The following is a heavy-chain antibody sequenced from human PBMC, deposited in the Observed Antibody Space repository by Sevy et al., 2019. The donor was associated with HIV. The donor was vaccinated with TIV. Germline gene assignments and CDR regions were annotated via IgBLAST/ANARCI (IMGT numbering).Heavy chain of an antibody. D-gene: IGHD3-3*01. CDR2: IIPIFGTA. V-gene: IGHV1-69*13. CDR1: GGTFSSYA. J-gene: IGHJ6*02. CDR3: ARESIFGVVPLSYYYYGMDV. Sequence: ASVKVSCKASGGTFSSYAISWVRQAPGQGLEWMGGIIPIFGTANYAQKFQGRVTITADESTSTAYMELRSLRSEDTAVYYCARESIFGVVPLSYYYYGMDVWGQGTTVTVSS.